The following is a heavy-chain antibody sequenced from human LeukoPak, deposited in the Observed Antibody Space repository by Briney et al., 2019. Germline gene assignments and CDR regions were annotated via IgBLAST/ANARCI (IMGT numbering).Heavy chain of an antibody. CDR3: ARVTGYYDSSGYYMSFDY. D-gene: IGHD3-22*01. J-gene: IGHJ4*02. V-gene: IGHV4-39*07. Sequence: SETLSLTCTVSGGSISSSNFYWGWIRQPPGKGLEWIGSIYYSGSTYYNPSLKSRVTISVDKSKNQFSLKLSSVTAADTAVYYCARVTGYYDSSGYYMSFDYWGQGTLVTVSS. CDR1: GGSISSSNFY. CDR2: IYYSGST.